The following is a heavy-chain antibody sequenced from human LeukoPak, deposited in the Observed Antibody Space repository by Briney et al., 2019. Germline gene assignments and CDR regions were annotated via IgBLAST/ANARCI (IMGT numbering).Heavy chain of an antibody. V-gene: IGHV3-48*03. Sequence: PGGSLRLSCAASGFTFSSYEMNWVRQAPGRGLEWVSYISSSGSTIYYADSVKGRLAISRDNAKNSLYLQMNSLRAEDTAVYYCARGMDSSSSGLYYYYYYMDVWGKGTTFTVSS. D-gene: IGHD6-6*01. CDR1: GFTFSSYE. CDR3: ARGMDSSSSGLYYYYYYMDV. CDR2: ISSSGSTI. J-gene: IGHJ6*03.